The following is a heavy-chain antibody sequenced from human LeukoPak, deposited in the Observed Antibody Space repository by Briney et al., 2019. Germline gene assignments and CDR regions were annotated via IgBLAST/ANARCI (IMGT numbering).Heavy chain of an antibody. J-gene: IGHJ4*02. CDR2: ISWKGDTT. D-gene: IGHD2-2*01. V-gene: IGHV3-20*01. CDR3: ARHRCSSTTCSFDS. CDR1: GFTFNNYA. Sequence: GGSLRLSCAASGFTFNNYAMTWVRHTPGKGPEWVSLISWKGDTTAYAESVRGRFTISRDNAKNSLCLHMNSLRPEDTAFYHCARHRCSSTTCSFDSWGQGSLVTVSS.